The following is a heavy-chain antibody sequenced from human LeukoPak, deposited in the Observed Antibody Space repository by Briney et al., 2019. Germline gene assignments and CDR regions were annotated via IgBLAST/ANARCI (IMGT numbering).Heavy chain of an antibody. V-gene: IGHV4-34*01. Sequence: SESLSLTCAVYVESFCVYYASCVPDPPGKGVEWGGDINHSGIINYNPSLMSRVDISVETSKNPFSLKLSSVTAADTAVYYCARGQNLIRHYWSIATPGGYFDYWGQGTLVTVSS. CDR1: VESFCVYY. CDR3: ARGQNLIRHYWSIATPGGYFDY. J-gene: IGHJ4*02. CDR2: INHSGII. D-gene: IGHD6-6*01.